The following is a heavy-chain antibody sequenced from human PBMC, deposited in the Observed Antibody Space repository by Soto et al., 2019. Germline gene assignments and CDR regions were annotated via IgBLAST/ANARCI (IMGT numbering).Heavy chain of an antibody. CDR1: GGTFSSDS. Sequence: QVQLVQSGAEVKKPGSSVKVSCKASGGTFSSDSFSWVRQAPGQGLEWMGGIIPMFYTPIDAQKFQDRVTITADESTSTAYMQLSSLRSGDTAVYYCARSGGLDRDFNYWGQGSLVTVSS. D-gene: IGHD2-15*01. V-gene: IGHV1-69*12. CDR3: ARSGGLDRDFNY. J-gene: IGHJ4*02. CDR2: IIPMFYTP.